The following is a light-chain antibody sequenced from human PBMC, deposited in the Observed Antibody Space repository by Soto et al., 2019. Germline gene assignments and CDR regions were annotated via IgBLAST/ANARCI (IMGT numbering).Light chain of an antibody. Sequence: EILMTQSPATLSVSPGDSATLSCRASRSVSRNLAWHQQKPGQAPRLLIYAATTRATGIPARFSDSGSGTEFTLTISSLQSEDFAVYYCQQYNNWPLTFGGGTKVEIK. CDR3: QQYNNWPLT. CDR2: AAT. CDR1: RSVSRN. V-gene: IGKV3-15*01. J-gene: IGKJ4*01.